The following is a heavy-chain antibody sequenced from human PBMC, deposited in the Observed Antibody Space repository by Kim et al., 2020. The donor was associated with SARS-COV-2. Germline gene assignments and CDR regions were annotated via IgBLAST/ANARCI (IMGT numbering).Heavy chain of an antibody. Sequence: SETLSLTCTVSGGSISSYYCSWIRQPPGKGLEWIGYIYYSGSTNYNPSPTSRVTISVDTSKNQFSLKLSSVTAADTAVYYCARLAYYDFWSGSGPAAFDIWGQGTMVTVSS. CDR3: ARLAYYDFWSGSGPAAFDI. J-gene: IGHJ3*02. CDR2: IYYSGST. CDR1: GGSISSYY. D-gene: IGHD3-3*01. V-gene: IGHV4-59*08.